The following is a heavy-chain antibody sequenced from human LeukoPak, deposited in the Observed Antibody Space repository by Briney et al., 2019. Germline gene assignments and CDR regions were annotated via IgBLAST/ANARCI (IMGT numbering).Heavy chain of an antibody. CDR3: AKDRLRVVPGIGDY. Sequence: GGSLRLSCAASGFRFSNYWMSSVRQAPGKGLEWVSAISGSGGSTYYADSVKGRFTISRDNSKNTLYLQMNSLRAEDTAVYYCAKDRLRVVPGIGDYWGQGTLVTVSS. D-gene: IGHD2-2*01. J-gene: IGHJ4*02. CDR1: GFRFSNYW. CDR2: ISGSGGST. V-gene: IGHV3-23*01.